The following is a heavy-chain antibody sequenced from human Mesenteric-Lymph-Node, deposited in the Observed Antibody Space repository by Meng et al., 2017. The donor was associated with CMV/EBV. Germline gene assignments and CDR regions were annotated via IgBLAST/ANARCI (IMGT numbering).Heavy chain of an antibody. Sequence: ASVKVSCKASGYTFSGHYMHWVRQAPGQGLEWMGWIDPSSGGTNYAQRFQGRVTMTRDTSISTAYMELSSLRSEDTAVYYCARGTGGPYYYGMDVWGQGTTVTVSS. D-gene: IGHD1-14*01. CDR1: GYTFSGHY. J-gene: IGHJ6*02. CDR3: ARGTGGPYYYGMDV. CDR2: IDPSSGGT. V-gene: IGHV1-2*02.